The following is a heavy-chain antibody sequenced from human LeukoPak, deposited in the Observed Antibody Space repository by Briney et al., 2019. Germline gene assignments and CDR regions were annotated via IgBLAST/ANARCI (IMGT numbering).Heavy chain of an antibody. CDR2: IYHSGST. CDR1: GYSISSGYY. Sequence: ASETLSLTCTDSGYSISSGYYWGWIRQPPGKGQEWSGSIYHSGSTYYNPSLKSRVTISVDTSKNQFSLKLSSVTAADTAVYYCARHDYSNYGIEYYFDYWGQGTLVTVSS. D-gene: IGHD4-11*01. CDR3: ARHDYSNYGIEYYFDY. V-gene: IGHV4-38-2*02. J-gene: IGHJ4*02.